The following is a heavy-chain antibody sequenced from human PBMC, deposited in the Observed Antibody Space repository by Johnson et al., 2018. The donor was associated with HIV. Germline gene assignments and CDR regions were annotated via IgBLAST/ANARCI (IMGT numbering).Heavy chain of an antibody. Sequence: QVQLVESGGGLAKPAWSPRLSCATSQFTFSNYFMNCVRQAPGNGLQLVGQVNPNGSITYSADSVKGRFTSSRDNAKNSVFLQMNSLRAEDTAVYYCAKDWAYSSSWYDEGLAFDIWGQGTMVTVSS. V-gene: IGHV3-11*04. J-gene: IGHJ3*02. CDR2: VNPNGSIT. D-gene: IGHD6-13*01. CDR3: AKDWAYSSSWYDEGLAFDI. CDR1: QFTFSNYF.